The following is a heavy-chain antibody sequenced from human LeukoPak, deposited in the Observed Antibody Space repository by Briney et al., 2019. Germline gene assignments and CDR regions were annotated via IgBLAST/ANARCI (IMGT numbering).Heavy chain of an antibody. CDR2: ISSSSSYI. J-gene: IGHJ4*02. D-gene: IGHD5-12*01. V-gene: IGHV3-21*01. CDR3: ARGPSGYHNT. CDR1: GFTFSSYS. Sequence: GGSLRLSCAASGFTFSSYSMNWVRQAPGKGLEWVSSISSSSSYIYYPDSVKGRFTISRDNAKNSLYLQMNSLRAEDPAVYYCARGPSGYHNTGGQGTLVTVSS.